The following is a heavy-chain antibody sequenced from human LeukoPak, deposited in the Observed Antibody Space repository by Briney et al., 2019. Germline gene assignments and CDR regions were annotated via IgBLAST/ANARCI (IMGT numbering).Heavy chain of an antibody. CDR1: ARTFSSYA. J-gene: IGHJ4*02. CDR2: IIPMFGTA. CDR3: ASNIVATIWRRYYFDY. D-gene: IGHD5-12*01. Sequence: SVKVSCNLSARTFSSYAISWVRQAPGQGLEWMGGIIPMFGTANYAKKFQGRVTSTTDESTSTAYMELSSLRSEDTAVYYCASNIVATIWRRYYFDYWGQGTLVTVSS. V-gene: IGHV1-69*05.